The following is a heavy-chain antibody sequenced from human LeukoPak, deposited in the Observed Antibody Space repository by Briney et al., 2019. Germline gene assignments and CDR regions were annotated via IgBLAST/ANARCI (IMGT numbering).Heavy chain of an antibody. V-gene: IGHV4-61*02. CDR2: IYTSGST. D-gene: IGHD3-22*01. CDR1: GGSISSGSYY. CDR3: AREENYHDSSAYRRDYYYHMHV. Sequence: PAQTLSLTCTVSGGSISSGSYYWRWTRQPAGKGLEWIGRIYTSGSTNYNPSLKSRVTISVDPSKNQFSLKLSSVTAADTAVYYCAREENYHDSSAYRRDYYYHMHVWGKGTTVTVSS. J-gene: IGHJ6*03.